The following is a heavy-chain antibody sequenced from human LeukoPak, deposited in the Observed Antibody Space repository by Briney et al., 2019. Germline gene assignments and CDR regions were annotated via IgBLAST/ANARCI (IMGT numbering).Heavy chain of an antibody. V-gene: IGHV1-18*01. CDR2: ISAYNGNT. J-gene: IGHJ4*02. CDR1: GYTFTSYG. CDR3: ARDAAYYYGSGSYYPYYFDY. Sequence: ASVKVSCKASGYTFTSYGISWVRQAPGQGLEWMGWISAYNGNTNYAQKLQGRVTMTTDTSTSTAYMELSSLRSEDTAVYYCARDAAYYYGSGSYYPYYFDYWGQGTLVTVSS. D-gene: IGHD3-10*01.